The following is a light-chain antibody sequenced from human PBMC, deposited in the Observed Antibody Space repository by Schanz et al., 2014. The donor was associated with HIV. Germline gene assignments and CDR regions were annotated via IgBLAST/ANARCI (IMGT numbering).Light chain of an antibody. J-gene: IGKJ4*01. Sequence: EIVMTQSPTTLSVSPGERATLSCRASQSVRSDLAWYQQKPGQAPRLLIYGASTRATGVPARFSGSGSGTEFSLAISSLEPEDLAVYYCQYFGNSGGTFVGGTKVQIK. CDR3: QYFGNSGGT. CDR1: QSVRSD. V-gene: IGKV3-15*01. CDR2: GAS.